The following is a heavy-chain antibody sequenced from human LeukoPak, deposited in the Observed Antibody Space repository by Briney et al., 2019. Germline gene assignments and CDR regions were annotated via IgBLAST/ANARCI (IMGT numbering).Heavy chain of an antibody. D-gene: IGHD2-2*03. CDR1: GGTFSSYA. J-gene: IGHJ6*02. Sequence: GSSVKVSCKASGGTFSSYAISRVRQAPGQGLEWMGGIIPIFGTANYAQKFQGRVTITADESTSTAYMELSSLRSEDTAVYYCARNRVETGYCSSTSCPTVYYYYYYGMDVWGQGTTVTVSS. CDR2: IIPIFGTA. CDR3: ARNRVETGYCSSTSCPTVYYYYYYGMDV. V-gene: IGHV1-69*01.